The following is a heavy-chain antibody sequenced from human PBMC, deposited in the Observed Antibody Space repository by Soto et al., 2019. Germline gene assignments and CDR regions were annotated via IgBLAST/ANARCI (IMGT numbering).Heavy chain of an antibody. CDR3: ARDYLAVVYAPFAY. V-gene: IGHV3-48*02. D-gene: IGHD2-8*02. CDR2: ISSSSSTI. J-gene: IGHJ4*02. Sequence: EVQLVESGGGLVQPGGSLRLSCAASGFTFSSYSMNWVRQAPGKGLEWVSYISSSSSTIYYADSVKGRFTISRDNAKNSLYLKMNSLRDEDTAVYYCARDYLAVVYAPFAYWGQGTLVTVSS. CDR1: GFTFSSYS.